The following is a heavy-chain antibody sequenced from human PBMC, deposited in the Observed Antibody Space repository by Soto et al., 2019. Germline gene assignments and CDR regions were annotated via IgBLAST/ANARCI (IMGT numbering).Heavy chain of an antibody. CDR1: GFTFSPYG. J-gene: IGHJ4*02. D-gene: IGHD1-1*01. CDR3: ARINLPTNVPGILSLDY. CDR2: IWYDGSNK. Sequence: GGSLRLSCAASGFTFSPYGMHWVRQAQGKGLEWVAVIWYDGSNKYYGDSVKGRFTISRDNSKNTLYLQMNSLRAEDTAVYYCARINLPTNVPGILSLDYWGQGTLVTVSS. V-gene: IGHV3-33*01.